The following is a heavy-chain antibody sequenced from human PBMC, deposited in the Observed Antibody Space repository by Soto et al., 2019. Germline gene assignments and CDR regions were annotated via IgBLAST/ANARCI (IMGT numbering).Heavy chain of an antibody. D-gene: IGHD3-16*01. Sequence: GGSLRLSCAASGFVFSDFQFNWVRQAPGGGLEWLSSITGTSAFTEYAESIEGRFTISRDNPNKLLFLHMDNLRPEDTAVYYCARDNLAFQGAFDLWGQGALVTVSS. V-gene: IGHV3-21*01. CDR3: ARDNLAFQGAFDL. CDR2: ITGTSAFT. CDR1: GFVFSDFQ. J-gene: IGHJ4*02.